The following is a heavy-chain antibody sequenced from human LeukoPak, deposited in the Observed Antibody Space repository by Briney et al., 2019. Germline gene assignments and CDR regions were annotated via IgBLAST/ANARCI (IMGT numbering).Heavy chain of an antibody. Sequence: KPSETLSLTCTVSGGSISSGDYYWSWIRQPPGKGLEWMGYIYYSGSTYYNPSLKSRVTISVDTSKNQFSLKLSSVTAADTAVYYCARVGQTIAARYYFDYWGQGTLVTVSS. CDR3: ARVGQTIAARYYFDY. D-gene: IGHD6-6*01. CDR1: GGSISSGDYY. V-gene: IGHV4-30-4*08. CDR2: IYYSGST. J-gene: IGHJ4*02.